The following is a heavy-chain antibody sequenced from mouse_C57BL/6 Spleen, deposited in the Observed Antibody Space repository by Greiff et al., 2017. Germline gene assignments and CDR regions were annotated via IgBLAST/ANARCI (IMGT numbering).Heavy chain of an antibody. CDR3: ARVRGSSYRTYAMDY. Sequence: EVQLQESGPGLVKPSQSLSLTCSVTGYSITSGYYWNWLRQFPGNKLEWMGYISYDGSNNYNPSLKNRISITRDTSKNQFCLKLNSVTTEDTATYYGARVRGSSYRTYAMDYWGQGTSVTVSS. D-gene: IGHD1-1*01. V-gene: IGHV3-6*01. CDR1: GYSITSGYY. CDR2: ISYDGSN. J-gene: IGHJ4*01.